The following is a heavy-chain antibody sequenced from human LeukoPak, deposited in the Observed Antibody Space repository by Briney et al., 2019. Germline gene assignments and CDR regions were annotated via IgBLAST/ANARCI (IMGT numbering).Heavy chain of an antibody. J-gene: IGHJ4*02. Sequence: GGSLRLSCAASGFTFSDYYMSWIRQAPGKGLEWVSYISSSSSDTNYVDSVKGRSTISRDNAKNSLYLQMNSLRAEDTAVYDCARGIEAKRRSAATCNYFDYWGQGTLVTVSS. CDR2: ISSSSSDT. D-gene: IGHD5-12*01. CDR1: GFTFSDYY. V-gene: IGHV3-11*06. CDR3: ARGIEAKRRSAATCNYFDY.